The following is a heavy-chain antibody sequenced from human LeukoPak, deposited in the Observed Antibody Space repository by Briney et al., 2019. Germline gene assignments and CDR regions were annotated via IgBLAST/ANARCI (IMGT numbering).Heavy chain of an antibody. Sequence: GSLRLSCAASGFTFSSYAMHWVRQAPGKGLEWVAVISYDGSNKYYADSVKGRFTISRDNSKNTLYLQMNSLRAEDTAVYYCAREEWELNGMDVWGQGTTVTVSS. CDR2: ISYDGSNK. V-gene: IGHV3-30-3*01. CDR1: GFTFSSYA. J-gene: IGHJ6*02. CDR3: AREEWELNGMDV. D-gene: IGHD1-26*01.